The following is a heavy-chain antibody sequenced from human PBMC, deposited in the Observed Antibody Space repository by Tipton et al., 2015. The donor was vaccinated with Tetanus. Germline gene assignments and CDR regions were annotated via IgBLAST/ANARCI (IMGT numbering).Heavy chain of an antibody. V-gene: IGHV4-34*01. Sequence: TLSLTCAVYGGSFSGYYWSWIRQPPGRGLEWIGEINHSGSTNYNPSLKSRVTISVDTSKNQSSLKLSSVTAADTAVYYCARGVWGSSLDYWGQGTLVTVSS. CDR2: INHSGST. CDR1: GGSFSGYY. CDR3: ARGVWGSSLDY. D-gene: IGHD3-16*01. J-gene: IGHJ4*02.